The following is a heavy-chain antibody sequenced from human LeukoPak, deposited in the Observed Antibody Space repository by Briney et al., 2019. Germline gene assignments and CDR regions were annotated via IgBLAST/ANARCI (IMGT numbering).Heavy chain of an antibody. Sequence: PSETLSLTCTVSGGSNSSGSYYWSWIRQPAGKGLEWIGRIYTSGSTNYNPSLKSRVTISVDTSKNQFSLKLSSVTAADAAEYYCARGRGDHKDPVDYWGQGTLVTVSS. CDR1: GGSNSSGSYY. J-gene: IGHJ4*02. CDR3: ARGRGDHKDPVDY. D-gene: IGHD4-17*01. V-gene: IGHV4-61*02. CDR2: IYTSGST.